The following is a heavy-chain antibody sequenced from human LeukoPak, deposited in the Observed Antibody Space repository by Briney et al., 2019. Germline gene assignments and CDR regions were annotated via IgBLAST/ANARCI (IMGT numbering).Heavy chain of an antibody. V-gene: IGHV3-30*02. D-gene: IGHD3-10*01. J-gene: IGHJ4*02. Sequence: GGSLRLSCAASGIXFSSFGMHWVRQAPGKGLERVAFIWYDGSHEYYAFSVKGRFTISRDNSKNTLYLQMNSLRAEDTAMYYCAGHYGSGFDFWGQGTLVTVSS. CDR3: AGHYGSGFDF. CDR1: GIXFSSFG. CDR2: IWYDGSHE.